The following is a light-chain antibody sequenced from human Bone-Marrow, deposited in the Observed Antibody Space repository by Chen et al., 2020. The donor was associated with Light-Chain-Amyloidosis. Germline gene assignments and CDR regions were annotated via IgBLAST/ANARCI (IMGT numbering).Light chain of an antibody. V-gene: IGKV1-27*01. J-gene: IGKJ1*01. CDR3: QNYNRAPRA. Sequence: DIQMTQSPSSLSASVGDRVTITCRASQGISSYLAWYQQKPGKVTKLLIYAATTLQSGVPSLFSGSGSGADFTLTISSLQPEDVATYYCQNYNRAPRAFGQGTKVEI. CDR1: QGISSY. CDR2: AAT.